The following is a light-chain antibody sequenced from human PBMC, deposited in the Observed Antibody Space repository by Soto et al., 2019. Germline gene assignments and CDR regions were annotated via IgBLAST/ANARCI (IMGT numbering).Light chain of an antibody. CDR1: QSLSSSY. V-gene: IGKV3-15*01. CDR3: QQYNNWPIT. J-gene: IGKJ5*01. Sequence: IVMTQSPATLSVSPGERATLSCMASQSLSSSYLAWYQQKPGQAPRLLIYGASTRATGFPARFSGSGSVTEFTLTISSLQSGDFAVYYCQQYNNWPITFGQGTRLE. CDR2: GAS.